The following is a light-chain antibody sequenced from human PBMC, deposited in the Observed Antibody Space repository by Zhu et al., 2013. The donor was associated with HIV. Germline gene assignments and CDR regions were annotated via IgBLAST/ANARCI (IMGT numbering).Light chain of an antibody. CDR3: QQYTASPSLT. CDR1: QSVSSD. V-gene: IGKV3D-15*01. Sequence: EIVLTQSPATLSVSPGERATLSCRASQSVSSDLAWYQQKPGQAPRLLIYGASSRATGIPDRFSGSGSGTDFTLTISRLGPEDSAVYYCQQYTASPSLTFGGGTKVEIK. J-gene: IGKJ4*01. CDR2: GAS.